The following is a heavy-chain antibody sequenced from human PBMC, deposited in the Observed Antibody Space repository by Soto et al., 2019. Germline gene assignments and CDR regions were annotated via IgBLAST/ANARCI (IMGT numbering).Heavy chain of an antibody. V-gene: IGHV4-59*01. Sequence: SETLSLTCTVSGGSISSYYWSWIRQPPGKGLEWIGYIYYSGSTNYNPSLKSRVTISVDTSKNQFSLKLSSVTAADTAVYYCARTLFGWGFWCDPGGGETWAT. J-gene: IGHJ5*02. D-gene: IGHD7-27*01. CDR1: GGSISSYY. CDR3: ARTLFGWGFWCDP. CDR2: IYYSGST.